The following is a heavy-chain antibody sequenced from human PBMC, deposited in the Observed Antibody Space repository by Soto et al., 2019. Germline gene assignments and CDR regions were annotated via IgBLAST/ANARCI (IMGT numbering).Heavy chain of an antibody. CDR2: INHSGST. D-gene: IGHD4-4*01. CDR3: ARATPRGYSNRYNWFDP. Sequence: QVQLQQWGAGLLKPSETLSLTCAVYGGSFSGYYWSWIRQPPGKGLEWIGEINHSGSTNYNPSLMSRVTISVHTSRNQFSLRLGSVTAADTAVYYCARATPRGYSNRYNWFDPWGQGTLVTVSS. CDR1: GGSFSGYY. J-gene: IGHJ5*02. V-gene: IGHV4-34*01.